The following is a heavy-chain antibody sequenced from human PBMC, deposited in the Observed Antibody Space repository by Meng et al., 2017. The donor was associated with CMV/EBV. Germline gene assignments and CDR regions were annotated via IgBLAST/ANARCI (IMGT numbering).Heavy chain of an antibody. J-gene: IGHJ4*02. D-gene: IGHD3-22*01. CDR3: ARDELYYYDSSGYKFDY. V-gene: IGHV3-13*03. Sequence: GESLKISCAACGFTFSSYDMHWVRQATGKGLEWVSAIGTAGDTYYPGSVKGQFTISRENAKNSLYLQMNSLRAEDTAVYYCARDELYYYDSSGYKFDYWGQGTLVTVSS. CDR2: IGTAGDT. CDR1: GFTFSSYD.